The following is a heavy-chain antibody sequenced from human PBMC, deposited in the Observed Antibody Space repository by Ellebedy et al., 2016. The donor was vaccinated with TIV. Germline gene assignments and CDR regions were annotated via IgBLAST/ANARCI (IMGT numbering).Heavy chain of an antibody. V-gene: IGHV3-13*05. D-gene: IGHD2-15*01. CDR3: ARERSDGGGLDV. CDR1: GFTFSSYD. J-gene: IGHJ6*02. CDR2: IGTAGDP. Sequence: GESLKISCAASGFTFSSYDMHWVRQATGKGLEWVSAIGTAGDPYYPGSVKGRFTISRDNAKNSLYLQMNSLRAEDTAVYYCARERSDGGGLDVWGRGTTVTVSS.